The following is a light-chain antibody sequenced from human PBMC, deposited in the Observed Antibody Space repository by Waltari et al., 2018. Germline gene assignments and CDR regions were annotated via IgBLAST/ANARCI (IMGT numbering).Light chain of an antibody. J-gene: IGLJ1*01. CDR1: SSDVGGYNY. CDR3: SSYTSSSTPYV. Sequence: QSALTQPAPVSGSPGQSITISCPGTSSDVGGYNYVSWYQQHPGKAPKLIIYDVSNRPSGVSNRFSGSKSGNTASLTISGLQAEDEADYYCSSYTSSSTPYVFGTGTKVTVL. V-gene: IGLV2-14*03. CDR2: DVS.